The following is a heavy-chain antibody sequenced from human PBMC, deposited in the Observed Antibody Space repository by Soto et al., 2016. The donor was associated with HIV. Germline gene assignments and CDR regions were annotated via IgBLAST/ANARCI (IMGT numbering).Heavy chain of an antibody. D-gene: IGHD3-3*01. CDR1: GFTFSNAW. J-gene: IGHJ6*03. V-gene: IGHV3-15*01. CDR3: TTVPSRVLRFLEWPLXYYYYMDS. CDR2: IKSKTDGETT. Sequence: EVQLVESGGGLVKPGGSLRLSCAASGFTFSNAWMSWVRQAPGKGLEWVGRIKSKTDGETTDYAAYIKGRFIISRDEFKKTRCNLQMNSLKTXDTAVYYCTTVPSRVLRFLEWPLXYYYYMDSGAKGHGHRLL.